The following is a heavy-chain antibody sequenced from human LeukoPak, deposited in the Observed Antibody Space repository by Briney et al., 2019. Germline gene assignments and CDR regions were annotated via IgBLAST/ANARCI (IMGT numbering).Heavy chain of an antibody. CDR1: GGSLSGYY. J-gene: IGHJ6*03. Sequence: PSETLSLTCAVYGGSLSGYYWSWIRQPPGKGLEWIGEINHSGSTYYNPSLKSRVTISLNTSKNQFSLELISVTAADTAVYYCASVRRGFGESSKYYAYYYMGVWGKGTTVTISS. CDR2: INHSGST. CDR3: ASVRRGFGESSKYYAYYYMGV. V-gene: IGHV4-34*01. D-gene: IGHD3-10*01.